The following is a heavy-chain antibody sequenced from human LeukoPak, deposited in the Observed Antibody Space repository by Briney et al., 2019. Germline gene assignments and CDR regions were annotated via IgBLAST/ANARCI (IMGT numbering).Heavy chain of an antibody. J-gene: IGHJ3*01. D-gene: IGHD3-22*01. CDR3: ARLDDSNSRRPENDASDV. CDR1: GSTVKRNY. CDR2: IYSGGGT. V-gene: IGHV3-66*02. Sequence: GGSLRLSCAVSGSTVKRNYMSWARQAPGKGLEWVSVIYSGGGTYYADSVKGRFTISRDNSKNTVYLQMNNLRPEDTAAYYCARLDDSNSRRPENDASDVWGQGTTVIVSS.